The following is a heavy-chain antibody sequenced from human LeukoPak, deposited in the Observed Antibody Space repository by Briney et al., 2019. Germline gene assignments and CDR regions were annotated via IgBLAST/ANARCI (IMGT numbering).Heavy chain of an antibody. V-gene: IGHV1-69*05. CDR1: GGTFSSCA. Sequence: SVKVSCKASGGTFSSCAISWVRQAPGQGLEWMGRIIPIFGTANYAQKFQGRVTITTDESTSTAYMELSSLRSEDTAVYYCAVGRAVAGRDYYYYYYMDVWGKGTTVTVSS. CDR3: AVGRAVAGRDYYYYYYMDV. D-gene: IGHD6-19*01. J-gene: IGHJ6*03. CDR2: IIPIFGTA.